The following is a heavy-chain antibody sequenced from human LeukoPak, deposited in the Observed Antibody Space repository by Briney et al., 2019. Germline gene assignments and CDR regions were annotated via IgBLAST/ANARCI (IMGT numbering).Heavy chain of an antibody. Sequence: RLSXXXXGXTXXNYGMXWVGQAPGKGGEWVAIIWYDGSNKYYADSVKGRFTISRDNSKNTLYLQMHSLRVEDTAVYYCASVWRALGYTIDYWGQGTQVAVSS. CDR1: GXTXXNYG. V-gene: IGHV3-33*01. CDR3: ASVWRALGYTIDY. CDR2: IWYDGSNK. J-gene: IGHJ4*02. D-gene: IGHD5-18*01.